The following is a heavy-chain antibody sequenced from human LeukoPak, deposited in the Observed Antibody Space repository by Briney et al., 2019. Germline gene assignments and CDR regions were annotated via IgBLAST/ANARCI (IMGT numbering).Heavy chain of an antibody. CDR2: IYYSGST. CDR3: ARVGIAAPYYFDY. D-gene: IGHD6-6*01. CDR1: GGSISSYY. J-gene: IGHJ4*02. Sequence: PSETLSLTCTVSGGSISSYYWSWIRQPPGKGLEWIGYIYYSGSTNSNPSLKSRVTMSVDTSKNQFSLKLSSVTAADTAVYYCARVGIAAPYYFDYWGQGTLVTVSS. V-gene: IGHV4-59*12.